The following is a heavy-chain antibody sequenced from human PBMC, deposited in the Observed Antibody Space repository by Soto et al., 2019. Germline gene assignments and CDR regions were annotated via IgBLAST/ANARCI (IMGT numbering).Heavy chain of an antibody. J-gene: IGHJ4*02. D-gene: IGHD7-27*01. CDR3: AKNWNRGSLVH. CDR1: GGSISTHY. Sequence: SQTLSLTCTVSGGSISTHYWSWIRQSPGKGLEWIGFIYYGGSTNYNPSLKSRVTISVDTPKNQFSLKLSSVTAADTAVYYCAKNWNRGSLVHWGQGTLVTSPQ. CDR2: IYYGGST. V-gene: IGHV4-59*08.